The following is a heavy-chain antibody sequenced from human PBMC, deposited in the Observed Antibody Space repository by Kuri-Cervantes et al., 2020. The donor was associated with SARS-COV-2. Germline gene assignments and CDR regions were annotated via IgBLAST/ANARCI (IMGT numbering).Heavy chain of an antibody. J-gene: IGHJ4*02. CDR3: SRLRPPSGYSYEPYVDY. V-gene: IGHV4-59*01. D-gene: IGHD5-18*01. CDR2: IYYSGST. Sequence: GSLRLSCTVSSGSISSYYWSWIRQPPGKGLEWIGYIYYSGSTNYNPSLKSRVTISVDTSNNQFSLKLSSVTAADTAVYYCSRLRPPSGYSYEPYVDYWGQGTLVTVSS. CDR1: SGSISSYY.